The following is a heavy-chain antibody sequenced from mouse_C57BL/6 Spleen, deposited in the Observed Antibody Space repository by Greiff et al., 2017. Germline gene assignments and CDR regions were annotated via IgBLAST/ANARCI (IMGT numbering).Heavy chain of an antibody. D-gene: IGHD2-2*01. CDR2: FNPSNGGT. J-gene: IGHJ2*01. V-gene: IGHV1-53*01. Sequence: VQLQQPGTELVKPGASVKLSCKASGYTFTSYWMHWVKQRPGQGLEWIGKFNPSNGGTNYNEKFKSKATLTVDKSSSTAYMQLSSLTSEDSAVYYCARSREYGYDIGFDYWGQGTTLTVSS. CDR3: ARSREYGYDIGFDY. CDR1: GYTFTSYW.